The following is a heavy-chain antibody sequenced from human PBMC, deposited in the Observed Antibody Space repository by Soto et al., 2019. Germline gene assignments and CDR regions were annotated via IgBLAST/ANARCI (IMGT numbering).Heavy chain of an antibody. CDR1: RVSVGSGYYY. J-gene: IGHJ2*01. CDR3: ARAFAGFGAYWYFDP. CDR2: IYYTGST. Sequence: LSLTCTVSRVSVGSGYYYWSWIRQPPGRGLEWIGYIYYTGSTNYNPSLKGRVTMSVDTSRDQVSLRLRSMTRADTAVYYCARAFAGFGAYWYFDPWGRGTLVTVS. D-gene: IGHD3-16*01. V-gene: IGHV4-61*01.